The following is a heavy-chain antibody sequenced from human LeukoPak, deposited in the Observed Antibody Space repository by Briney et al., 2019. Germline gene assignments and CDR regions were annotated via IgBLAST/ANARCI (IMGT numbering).Heavy chain of an antibody. CDR2: IYYDGSNK. D-gene: IGHD2-8*01. CDR3: ARDCTNGVCYGTDFDY. CDR1: GFTFSNHG. V-gene: IGHV3-33*01. J-gene: IGHJ4*02. Sequence: GGSLRLSCAASGFTFSNHGMHWVRQAPGKGLEWVAVIYYDGSNKYYADSVKGRFTISRDNSKDTLYLQMNSLRAEDTAVYYCARDCTNGVCYGTDFDYWGQGTLVTVSS.